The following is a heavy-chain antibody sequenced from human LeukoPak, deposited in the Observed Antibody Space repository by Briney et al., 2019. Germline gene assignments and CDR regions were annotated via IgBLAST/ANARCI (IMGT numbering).Heavy chain of an antibody. CDR1: GFTFSSYA. V-gene: IGHV3-23*01. Sequence: PGGSLILSCASSGFTFSSYAMSWVRQAPGKGLEWVSAFSGSGGSTYYTDSVKGRLTISRDNSKNTLYLQMNRLRAEDTAVYYCAKEDCSGGSCPGMSAFDIWGQGTMVTVSS. J-gene: IGHJ3*02. CDR3: AKEDCSGGSCPGMSAFDI. CDR2: FSGSGGST. D-gene: IGHD2-15*01.